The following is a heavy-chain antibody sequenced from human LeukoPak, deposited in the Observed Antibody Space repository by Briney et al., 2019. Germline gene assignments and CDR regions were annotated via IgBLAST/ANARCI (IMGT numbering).Heavy chain of an antibody. V-gene: IGHV4-34*01. CDR3: ASRDENSSTYYYDSSGFAP. CDR1: GGSFSGYY. CDR2: INHSGST. Sequence: SETLSLTCAVYGGSFSGYYWSWIRQPPGKGLEWIGEINHSGSTNYNPSLKSRVTISVDTSKNQFSLKLSSVTAADTAVYYCASRDENSSTYYYDSSGFAPWGQGTMVTVSS. J-gene: IGHJ3*01. D-gene: IGHD3-22*01.